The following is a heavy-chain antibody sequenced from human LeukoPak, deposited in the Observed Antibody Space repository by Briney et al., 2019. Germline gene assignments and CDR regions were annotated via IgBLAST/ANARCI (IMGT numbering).Heavy chain of an antibody. V-gene: IGHV3-23*01. J-gene: IGHJ4*02. CDR3: AKEGRSLQTY. CDR2: ISDSGRNT. D-gene: IGHD5-24*01. Sequence: GGSLRLSCAASGFTFSSYDMTWVRQAPGKGLEWVSVISDSGRNTYHADSVKGRFTISRDNAKNSLYLQMNSLRVEDTAIYYCAKEGRSLQTYWGQGTLVTVSS. CDR1: GFTFSSYD.